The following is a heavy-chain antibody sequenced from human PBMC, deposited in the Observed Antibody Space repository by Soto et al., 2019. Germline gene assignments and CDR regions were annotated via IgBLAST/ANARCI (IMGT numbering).Heavy chain of an antibody. V-gene: IGHV3-30-3*01. CDR2: ISYDGSNK. Sequence: PGGSLRLSCAASGFTFSSYAMHWVRQAPGKGLEWVAVISYDGSNKYYADSVKGRFTISRDNSKNTLYLQMNSLRAEDTAVYYCARFLVIAAADYWGQGTQVTVSS. CDR3: ARFLVIAAADY. J-gene: IGHJ4*02. D-gene: IGHD6-13*01. CDR1: GFTFSSYA.